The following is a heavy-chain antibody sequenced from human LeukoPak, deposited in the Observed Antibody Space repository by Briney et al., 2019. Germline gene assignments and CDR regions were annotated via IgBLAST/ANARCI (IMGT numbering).Heavy chain of an antibody. Sequence: PSETLSLTCTVSGGSVSSGSYYWSWIRQPPGTGLEWIGYIYYSGSTNYNPSLKSRVTISVDTSKNQFSLKLSSVTAADTAVYYCATGRGGYFDLAIDYWGQGTLVTVSS. CDR2: IYYSGST. D-gene: IGHD3-9*01. CDR1: GGSVSSGSYY. V-gene: IGHV4-61*01. J-gene: IGHJ4*02. CDR3: ATGRGGYFDLAIDY.